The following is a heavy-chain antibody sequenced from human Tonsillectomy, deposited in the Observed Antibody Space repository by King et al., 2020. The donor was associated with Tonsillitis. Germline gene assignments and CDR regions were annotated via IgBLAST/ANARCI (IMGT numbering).Heavy chain of an antibody. CDR2: ISNDGGNK. CDR3: EKNRWLLSLDANFDY. CDR1: GFTFSSFG. D-gene: IGHD5-12*01. Sequence: VQLVESGGGVVQPGRSLRLSCAASGFTFSSFGMHWVRKAPGKGLEWVAVISNDGGNKYYADSVKGRFTIARDNSENTLYLQMNSLRAEDTAVYYCEKNRWLLSLDANFDYWGQGTLVTVSS. J-gene: IGHJ4*02. V-gene: IGHV3-30*18.